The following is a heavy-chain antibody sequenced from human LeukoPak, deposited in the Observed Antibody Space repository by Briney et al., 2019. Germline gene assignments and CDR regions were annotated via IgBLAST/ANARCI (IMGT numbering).Heavy chain of an antibody. CDR2: IWYDRSHI. Sequence: GGSLRLSCVASGFSFSTHGMHWVRQAPGKGLDWVAIIWYDRSHINYADSVKGRFTISRDNSKNTLYPQMNSMRAEDTALYYCATENGDYTFDYWGQGTLVTVSS. CDR3: ATENGDYTFDY. CDR1: GFSFSTHG. V-gene: IGHV3-33*01. J-gene: IGHJ4*02. D-gene: IGHD4-17*01.